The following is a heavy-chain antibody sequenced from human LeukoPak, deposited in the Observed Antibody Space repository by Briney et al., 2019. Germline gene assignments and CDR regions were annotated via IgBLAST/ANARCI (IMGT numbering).Heavy chain of an antibody. CDR3: ARDLIGYSYGYNWFDP. D-gene: IGHD5-18*01. CDR1: GGTFSSYA. V-gene: IGHV1-46*01. J-gene: IGHJ5*02. Sequence: GASVKVSCKASGGTFSSYAISWVRQAPGQGLEWMGIINPSGGSTSYAQKFQGRVTMTRDMSTSTVYMELSSLRSEDTAVYYCARDLIGYSYGYNWFDPWGQGTLVTVSS. CDR2: INPSGGST.